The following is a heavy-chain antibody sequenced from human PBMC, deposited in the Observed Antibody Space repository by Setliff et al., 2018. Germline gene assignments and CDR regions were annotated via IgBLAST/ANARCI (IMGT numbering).Heavy chain of an antibody. Sequence: PSETLSLTCTVSGGSTSGYFWNWIRQPPGKGLEWIGHIYASGSTKYNPSLRSRVTISVDTSKNHFSLRLSSVTAADTAVYYCARAPDSGTYYNLYPYYMDVGGKGTTVTVSS. V-gene: IGHV4-4*08. J-gene: IGHJ6*03. CDR2: IYASGST. CDR1: GGSTSGYF. CDR3: ARAPDSGTYYNLYPYYMDV. D-gene: IGHD1-26*01.